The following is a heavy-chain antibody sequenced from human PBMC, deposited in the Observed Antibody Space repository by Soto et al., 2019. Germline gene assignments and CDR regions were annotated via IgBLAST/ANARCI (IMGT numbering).Heavy chain of an antibody. V-gene: IGHV3-23*01. Sequence: SLRLSCAASGFTFSSYAMSWVRQAPGKGLEWVSAISGSGGSTYYADSVKGRFTISRDNSKNTLYLQMNSLRAEDTAVYYCAKDKYWKVWSGYYDAFDIWGQGTMVTVSS. J-gene: IGHJ3*02. CDR2: ISGSGGST. CDR3: AKDKYWKVWSGYYDAFDI. D-gene: IGHD3-3*01. CDR1: GFTFSSYA.